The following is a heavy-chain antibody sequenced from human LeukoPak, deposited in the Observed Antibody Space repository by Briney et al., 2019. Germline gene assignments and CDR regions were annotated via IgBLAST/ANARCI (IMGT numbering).Heavy chain of an antibody. CDR1: QFTFSHYG. Sequence: GKSLTLSCVASQFTFSHYGMHWVRQAPGKGLEWVAVIWNDGSSQYYADSVKGRFTISRDNFQNTVYLQMNSLRAEDTAAYYCAKDAQRGFDYSNSLEYWGQGTLVTVSS. CDR3: AKDAQRGFDYSNSLEY. J-gene: IGHJ4*02. V-gene: IGHV3-33*06. D-gene: IGHD4-11*01. CDR2: IWNDGSSQ.